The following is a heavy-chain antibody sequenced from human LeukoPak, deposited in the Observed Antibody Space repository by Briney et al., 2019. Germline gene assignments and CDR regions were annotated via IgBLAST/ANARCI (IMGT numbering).Heavy chain of an antibody. J-gene: IGHJ4*02. CDR2: IYYSGRS. D-gene: IGHD1-26*01. Sequence: SETLCLTCIDSGGSISSYYWSWIRQPPGKGLEWIGHIYYSGRSNYNPSLQSRVTISVDTSKNQFSLKWSSVTAADTAVYYCARVSSGSYYMGDFDYWGQGTLVTVSS. CDR3: ARVSSGSYYMGDFDY. V-gene: IGHV4-59*01. CDR1: GGSISSYY.